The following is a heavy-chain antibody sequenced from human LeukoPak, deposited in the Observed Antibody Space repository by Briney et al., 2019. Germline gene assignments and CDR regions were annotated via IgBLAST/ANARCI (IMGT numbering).Heavy chain of an antibody. CDR2: ISDDSSFT. CDR3: AKGRCSGVGCDSFHS. V-gene: IGHV3-23*01. Sequence: EGSLRLSCAVSGFTFNTYVMSWVRQAPGKGLECISTISDDSSFTYYADSVKGWSAISRDDSKNTLYLRMNNLKVEDTAVYYCAKGRCSGVGCDSFHSWGQGALVTVSS. J-gene: IGHJ4*02. CDR1: GFTFNTYV. D-gene: IGHD2-15*01.